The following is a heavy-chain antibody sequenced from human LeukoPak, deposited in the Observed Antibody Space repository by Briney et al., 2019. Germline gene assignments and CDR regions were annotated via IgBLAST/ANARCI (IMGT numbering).Heavy chain of an antibody. V-gene: IGHV3-48*01. Sequence: GGSLRLSCAASGLTFRRYSMNWVSQPPPKGLEWVSHISASSSISYADPVQGRFTISRDNAKNSLYLQMDSLRADDTAVYYCASSGYSYGLFSSWGQGTLVTVSS. D-gene: IGHD5-18*01. CDR1: GLTFRRYS. CDR3: ASSGYSYGLFSS. CDR2: ISASSSI. J-gene: IGHJ1*01.